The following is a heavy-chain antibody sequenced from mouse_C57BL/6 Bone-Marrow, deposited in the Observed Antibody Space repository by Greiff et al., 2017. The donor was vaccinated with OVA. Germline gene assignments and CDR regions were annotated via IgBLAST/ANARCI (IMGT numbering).Heavy chain of an antibody. V-gene: IGHV1-19*01. CDR3: ARWGPFAY. CDR1: GYTFTDYY. J-gene: IGHJ3*01. Sequence: EVHLVESGPVLVKPGASVKMSCKASGYTFTDYYMNWVKQSHGKSLEWIGVINPYNGGTSYNQKFKGKATLTVDKSSSTAYMELNSLTSEDSAVYYCARWGPFAYWGQGTLVTVSA. CDR2: INPYNGGT.